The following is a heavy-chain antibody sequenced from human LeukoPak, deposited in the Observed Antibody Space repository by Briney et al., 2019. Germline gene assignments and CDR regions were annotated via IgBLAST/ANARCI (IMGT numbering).Heavy chain of an antibody. D-gene: IGHD3-9*01. V-gene: IGHV4-30-4*01. CDR1: GGSISSGDYY. CDR3: ARGRTLRYFDWLLSPFDY. J-gene: IGHJ4*02. CDR2: IYYSGST. Sequence: SETLSLTCTVSGGSISSGDYYWSWIRQPPGKGLEWIGYIYYSGSTYYNPSLKSRVTISVDTSKNQFSLKLSSVTAADTAVYYCARGRTLRYFDWLLSPFDYWGQGTLVTVSS.